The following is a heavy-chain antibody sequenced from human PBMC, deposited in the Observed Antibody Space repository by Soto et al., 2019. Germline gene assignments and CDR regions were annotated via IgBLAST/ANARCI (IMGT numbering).Heavy chain of an antibody. D-gene: IGHD3-3*01. CDR2: IAYDGSKT. CDR3: ARDFGAGAFDI. J-gene: IGHJ3*02. CDR1: GFIFSSYV. V-gene: IGHV3-30*09. Sequence: PGGTLTLSCTASGFIFSSYVYHWGRQAPGKGLGWITVIAYDGSKTYFGDSVKGRFAISRDNSKDTLYLQMNTLRAEYTSVYYCARDFGAGAFDIWGQGTLVTVSS.